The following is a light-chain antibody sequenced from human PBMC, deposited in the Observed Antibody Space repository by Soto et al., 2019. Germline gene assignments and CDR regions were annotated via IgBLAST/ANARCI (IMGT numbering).Light chain of an antibody. CDR1: SSDVGSYNL. CDR2: EGS. J-gene: IGLJ2*01. Sequence: QSALTQPASVSGSPGQSITISCTGISSDVGSYNLVSWYQQHPGKAPKLMIYEGSKRPSGVSNRFSGSKSGNTASLTISGLQAEDEADYYCCSYAGGSTVFGGGTKVTVL. V-gene: IGLV2-23*01. CDR3: CSYAGGSTV.